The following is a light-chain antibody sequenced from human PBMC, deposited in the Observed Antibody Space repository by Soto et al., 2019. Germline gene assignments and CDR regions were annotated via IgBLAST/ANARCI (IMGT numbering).Light chain of an antibody. Sequence: IQMTQSPSSLSVSVTDRVTITCRASQDIGNDLGWYQQRPGEAPELLLYAASTLRSGVPSRFSGSGSGTQFTLTINNLQPEDSATYFCLQDHGYPWTFGHGTMVDNK. CDR1: QDIGND. CDR3: LQDHGYPWT. V-gene: IGKV1-6*02. CDR2: AAS. J-gene: IGKJ1*01.